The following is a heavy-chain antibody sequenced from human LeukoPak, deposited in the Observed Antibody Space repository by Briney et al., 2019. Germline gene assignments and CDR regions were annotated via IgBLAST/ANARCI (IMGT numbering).Heavy chain of an antibody. CDR1: GASVSNYY. CDR2: IHYSGSP. V-gene: IGHV4-59*02. Sequence: PSETLSLTCTLSGASVSNYYGSSIRQPPGKGLEWVGYIHYSGSPTNNPSLKSRVSISVDTSKNQFSLKLNSVTAADTAVYYCARTTEDCSSTSCYQYWFDPWGQGTLVTVSS. CDR3: ARTTEDCSSTSCYQYWFDP. J-gene: IGHJ5*02. D-gene: IGHD2-2*01.